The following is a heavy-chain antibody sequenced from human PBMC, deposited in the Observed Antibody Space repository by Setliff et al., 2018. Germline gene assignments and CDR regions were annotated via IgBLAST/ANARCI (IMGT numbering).Heavy chain of an antibody. CDR2: ITTYNDNT. D-gene: IGHD5-12*01. Sequence: ASVKVSCKTSGYSFTSYGISWVRQAPGQGLEWMGHITTYNDNTKYAQKFQGRITVTTDLSTSTAYLDLRSLRSDDTAVYYCARDPRGYSGFDRFRGAFNIWGQGTMVTVSS. CDR3: ARDPRGYSGFDRFRGAFNI. CDR1: GYSFTSYG. J-gene: IGHJ3*02. V-gene: IGHV1-18*01.